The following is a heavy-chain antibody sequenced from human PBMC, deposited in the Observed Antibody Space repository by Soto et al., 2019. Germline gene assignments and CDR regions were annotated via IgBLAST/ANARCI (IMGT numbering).Heavy chain of an antibody. CDR2: ISYDGSNK. J-gene: IGHJ6*02. CDR3: AKDTVDSSSRYYYYGMDV. Sequence: GSLRLSCAASGFTFSSYGMHWVRQAPGKGLEWVAVISYDGSNKYYADSVKGRFTISRDNSKNTLYLQMNSLRAEDTAVYYCAKDTVDSSSRYYYYGMDVWGQGTTVTVSS. V-gene: IGHV3-30*18. D-gene: IGHD6-13*01. CDR1: GFTFSSYG.